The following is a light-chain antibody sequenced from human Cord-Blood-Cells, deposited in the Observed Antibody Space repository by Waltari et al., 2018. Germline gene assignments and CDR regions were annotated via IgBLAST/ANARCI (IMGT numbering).Light chain of an antibody. Sequence: QSVLTQPPSASGTPGQMVTISCSGTSSNIGSNTVNWYQQLPGTAPKLLIYRNNQRPSGVPYRFSGSKSGTSASLAISGLQSEDEADYYCAAWDDSLNGPVFGTGTKVTVL. CDR2: RNN. CDR3: AAWDDSLNGPV. V-gene: IGLV1-44*01. J-gene: IGLJ1*01. CDR1: SSNIGSNT.